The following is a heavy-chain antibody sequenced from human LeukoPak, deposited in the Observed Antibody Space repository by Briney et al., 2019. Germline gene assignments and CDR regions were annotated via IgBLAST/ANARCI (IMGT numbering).Heavy chain of an antibody. CDR3: AKDPNTISSF. D-gene: IGHD3-3*01. V-gene: IGHV3-9*01. Sequence: GGSLRLSCAASGFTFDDYAMHWVRQAPGKGLEWVSGISWNSGSIGYADSVKGRFTISRDNAKNSLYLQMNSLRAEDTAVYYCAKDPNTISSFWGQGTLVTVSS. CDR1: GFTFDDYA. J-gene: IGHJ4*02. CDR2: ISWNSGSI.